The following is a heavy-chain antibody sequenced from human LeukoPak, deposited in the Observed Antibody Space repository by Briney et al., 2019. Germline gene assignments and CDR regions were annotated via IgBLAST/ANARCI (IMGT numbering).Heavy chain of an antibody. Sequence: PGGSLRLSCAASGFTFSSYWMSWVRQAPGKGLEWVANIKQDGSEKYYVDSVKGRFTISRDNAKNSLYLQMNSLRAEDTAVYYCARAVRLVGAMTPAAFDIWGQGTMVTVSS. V-gene: IGHV3-7*01. CDR2: IKQDGSEK. CDR1: GFTFSSYW. J-gene: IGHJ3*02. D-gene: IGHD1-26*01. CDR3: ARAVRLVGAMTPAAFDI.